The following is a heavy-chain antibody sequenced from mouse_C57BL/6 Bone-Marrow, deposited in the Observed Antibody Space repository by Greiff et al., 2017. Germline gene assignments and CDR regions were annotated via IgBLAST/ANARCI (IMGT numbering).Heavy chain of an antibody. D-gene: IGHD1-1*01. CDR1: GFNINDDY. Sequence: EVQLQQSGAELVRPGASVKLSCTASGFNINDDYMHWVKQRPEQGLEWIGWIDPENGDTEYASKFQGKATMTADTSSNTAYLQLSSLTSEDTAVYYCAVYYGSSYGAWFAYWGQGTLVTVSA. V-gene: IGHV14-4*01. CDR2: IDPENGDT. CDR3: AVYYGSSYGAWFAY. J-gene: IGHJ3*01.